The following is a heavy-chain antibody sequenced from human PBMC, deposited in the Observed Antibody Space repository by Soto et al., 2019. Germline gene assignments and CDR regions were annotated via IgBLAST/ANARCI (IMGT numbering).Heavy chain of an antibody. CDR2: IYYSGST. V-gene: IGHV4-30-4*01. Sequence: PSETLSLTCTVSGGSISSGDYYWSWIRQPPWKGLEWIGYIYYSGSTYYNPSLKSRVTISVDTSKNQFSLKLSSVTAADTAVYYCARLPYCSSTSCYTRSYYYYYGMDVWGQGXTVTVSS. J-gene: IGHJ6*02. CDR3: ARLPYCSSTSCYTRSYYYYYGMDV. CDR1: GGSISSGDYY. D-gene: IGHD2-2*02.